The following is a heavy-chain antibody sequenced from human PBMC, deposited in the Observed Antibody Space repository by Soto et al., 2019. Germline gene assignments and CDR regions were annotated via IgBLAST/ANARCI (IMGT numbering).Heavy chain of an antibody. D-gene: IGHD4-17*01. V-gene: IGHV1-69*02. CDR2: IIPILGIA. CDR1: GGTFSSYT. CDR3: AIRGMTTVTTYFDY. J-gene: IGHJ4*02. Sequence: QVQLVQSGAEVKKPGSSVKVSCKASGGTFSSYTISWVRQAPGQGLEWMGRIIPILGIANYAQKFQGRVTITADKSTSTAYMELSSLRSDATAVYYCAIRGMTTVTTYFDYWGQGTLVTVSS.